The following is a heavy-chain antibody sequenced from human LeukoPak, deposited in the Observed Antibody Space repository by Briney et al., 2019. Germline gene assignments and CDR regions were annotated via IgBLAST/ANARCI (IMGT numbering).Heavy chain of an antibody. Sequence: GGSLRLSCAASGFTFSSYWMSWLRQAPGKGLEWVAHIKQDGSEKYYVDSVKGRFTISRDNAKKSLYLQMNSLRAEDTAVYYCARRGTMIVVVGHYYFDYWGQGTLVTVSS. CDR3: ARRGTMIVVVGHYYFDY. D-gene: IGHD3-22*01. V-gene: IGHV3-7*01. CDR2: IKQDGSEK. CDR1: GFTFSSYW. J-gene: IGHJ4*02.